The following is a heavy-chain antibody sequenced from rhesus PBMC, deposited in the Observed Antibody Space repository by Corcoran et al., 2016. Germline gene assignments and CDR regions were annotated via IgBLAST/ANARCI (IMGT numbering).Heavy chain of an antibody. Sequence: QVTLKESGPALVKPTQTLTLTCTFSGFSISTSGTGVGWIRQPPGKALEWLASIYWNDSKYYSTSLKSRLTISKDTSKNQVVLTMTNMDPVDTATYYCAQVGSGGAFDFWGQGLRVTVSS. CDR1: GFSISTSGTG. J-gene: IGHJ3*01. CDR3: AQVGSGGAFDF. V-gene: IGHV2-95*01. CDR2: IYWNDSK. D-gene: IGHD6-37*01.